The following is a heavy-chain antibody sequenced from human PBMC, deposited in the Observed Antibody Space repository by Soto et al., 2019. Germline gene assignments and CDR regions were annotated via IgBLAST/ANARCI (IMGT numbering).Heavy chain of an antibody. D-gene: IGHD1-26*01. Sequence: QVQLQESGPGLVKPSETLSLTCTVSGGSISSYYWSWLRQPPGKGLEWIGYIYYSGSTNYNPSLKSGVTISVDTSKNQFSLKLSSVTAADTAVYYCAIDYRTVGYFDYWGQGTLVTVSS. V-gene: IGHV4-59*01. CDR1: GGSISSYY. CDR3: AIDYRTVGYFDY. J-gene: IGHJ4*02. CDR2: IYYSGST.